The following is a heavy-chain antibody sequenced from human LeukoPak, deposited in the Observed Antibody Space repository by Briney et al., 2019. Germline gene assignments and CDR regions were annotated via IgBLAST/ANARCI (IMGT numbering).Heavy chain of an antibody. CDR3: AKVSSLVGATYYYFDY. V-gene: IGHV3-30*18. J-gene: IGHJ4*02. Sequence: GGSLRLSCAASGFSFTSYGMHWVRQAPGKGLEWVALITYDGYYKYYSDSVKGRFTISRDNSKNTLSLQMNSLRAEDTAVYYCAKVSSLVGATYYYFDYWGQGTLVTVSS. CDR1: GFSFTSYG. D-gene: IGHD1-26*01. CDR2: ITYDGYYK.